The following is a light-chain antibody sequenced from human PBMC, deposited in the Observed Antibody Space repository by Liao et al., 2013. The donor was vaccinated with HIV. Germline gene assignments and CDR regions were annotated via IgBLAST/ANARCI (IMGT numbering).Light chain of an antibody. CDR3: QAWDSSTGV. J-gene: IGLJ3*02. CDR1: NIGSYS. V-gene: IGLV3-21*01. CDR2: QDD. Sequence: SYVLTQPPSVSVAPGKTASITCGGDNIGSYSVHWYQQKPGQAPLLVIYQDDKRPSTIPERFSGSNSGNTATLTISGTQAMDEADYYCQAWDSSTGVFGGGTKLTVL.